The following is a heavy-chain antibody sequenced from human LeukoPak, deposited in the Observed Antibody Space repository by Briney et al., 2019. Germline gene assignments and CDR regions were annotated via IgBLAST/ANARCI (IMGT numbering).Heavy chain of an antibody. CDR1: GFTFSSYG. CDR3: AKAPVLRCDFWSGYRGAFDI. Sequence: GGSLRLSCAASGFTFSSYGMHWVRQAPGKGLEWVAFIRYDGSNKYYADSVKGRFTISRDNSKNTLYLQMNSLRAEDTAVYYCAKAPVLRCDFWSGYRGAFDIWGRGTMVTVSS. CDR2: IRYDGSNK. D-gene: IGHD3-3*01. J-gene: IGHJ3*02. V-gene: IGHV3-30*02.